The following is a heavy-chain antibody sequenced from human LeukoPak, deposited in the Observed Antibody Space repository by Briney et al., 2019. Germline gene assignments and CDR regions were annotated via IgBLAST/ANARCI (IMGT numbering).Heavy chain of an antibody. Sequence: SGTLSLTCAVSGGSISSSNWWSWVRQPPGKGLEWIGEIYHSGSTNYNPSLKSRVTISVDTSKNQFSLKLSSVTAADTAVYYCAVQRIAAAARGWFDPWGQGTLVTVSS. CDR2: IYHSGST. D-gene: IGHD6-13*01. CDR3: AVQRIAAAARGWFDP. V-gene: IGHV4-4*02. CDR1: GGSISSSNW. J-gene: IGHJ5*02.